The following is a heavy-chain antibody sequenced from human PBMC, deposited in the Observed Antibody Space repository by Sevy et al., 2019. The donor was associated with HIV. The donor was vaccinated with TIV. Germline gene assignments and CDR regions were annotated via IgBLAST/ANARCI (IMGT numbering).Heavy chain of an antibody. D-gene: IGHD2-8*01. Sequence: GGSLRLSCAASGFTFDDYGMSWVRQAPGKGLEWVSGINWNGGSTGYADSVKGRFTISRDNAKNSLYLQMNSLRAEDTALYYCARDPVLFLAAGRYKWFDPWGQGTLVTVSS. V-gene: IGHV3-20*04. J-gene: IGHJ5*02. CDR3: ARDPVLFLAAGRYKWFDP. CDR1: GFTFDDYG. CDR2: INWNGGST.